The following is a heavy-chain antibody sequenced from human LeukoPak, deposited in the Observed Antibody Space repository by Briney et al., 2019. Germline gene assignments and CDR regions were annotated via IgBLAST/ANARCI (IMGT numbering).Heavy chain of an antibody. V-gene: IGHV1-8*03. Sequence: ASVKVSCKASGYTFTSYGINWVRQATGQGLEWMGWMNPNSGNTGYAQKFQGRVTITRNTSISTAYMELSSLRSEDTAVYYCARDRGFLGSVATNDDAFDIWGQGTMVTVSS. D-gene: IGHD3-3*01. CDR1: GYTFTSYG. J-gene: IGHJ3*02. CDR3: ARDRGFLGSVATNDDAFDI. CDR2: MNPNSGNT.